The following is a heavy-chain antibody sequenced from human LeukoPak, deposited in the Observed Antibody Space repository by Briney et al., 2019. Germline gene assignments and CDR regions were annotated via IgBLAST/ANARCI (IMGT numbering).Heavy chain of an antibody. CDR3: ARCSGYSGYDLIRSAGRSGSNFDY. CDR1: GGSFSGYY. Sequence: SETLSLTCAVYGGSFSGYYWSWIRQPPGKGLEWIGEINHSGSTNYNPSLKSRVTISVDTSKNQFSLKLSSVTAADTAVYYCARCSGYSGYDLIRSAGRSGSNFDYWGQGTLVTVSS. J-gene: IGHJ4*02. V-gene: IGHV4-34*01. CDR2: INHSGST. D-gene: IGHD5-12*01.